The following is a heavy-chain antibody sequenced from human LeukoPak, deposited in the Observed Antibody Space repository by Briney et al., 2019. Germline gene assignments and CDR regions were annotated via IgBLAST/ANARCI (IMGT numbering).Heavy chain of an antibody. V-gene: IGHV4-34*01. CDR3: ARAVYYYDSSGSGSSTNIDY. CDR2: INHSGST. D-gene: IGHD3-22*01. CDR1: GGSFSGYY. Sequence: SSETLSLTCAVYGGSFSGYYWSWIRQPPGKGLEWIGEINHSGSTNYNPSLESRVTISVDTSKNQFSLKLSSVTAADTAVYYCARAVYYYDSSGSGSSTNIDYWGQGTLVTVSS. J-gene: IGHJ4*02.